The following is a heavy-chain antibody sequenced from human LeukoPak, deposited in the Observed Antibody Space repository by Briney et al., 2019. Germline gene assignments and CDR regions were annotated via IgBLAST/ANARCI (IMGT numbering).Heavy chain of an antibody. J-gene: IGHJ4*02. Sequence: GGSLRLSCAASGFIFSDYYMSWIRQAPGKGLEWVSDISSSGVIKNYADSVKGRFTISRDNAKNSLYLQMKSLRADDTAVYYCARTVVGVSDYWGQGTLVTVPS. V-gene: IGHV3-11*01. CDR3: ARTVVGVSDY. D-gene: IGHD1-26*01. CDR1: GFIFSDYY. CDR2: ISSSGVIK.